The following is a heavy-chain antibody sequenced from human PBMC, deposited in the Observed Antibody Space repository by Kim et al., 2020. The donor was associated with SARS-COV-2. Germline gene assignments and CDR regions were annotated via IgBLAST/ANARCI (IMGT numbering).Heavy chain of an antibody. CDR1: GFTFSSYA. J-gene: IGHJ3*02. V-gene: IGHV3-23*01. CDR2: ISGSGGST. Sequence: GGSLRLSCAASGFTFSSYAMSWVRQAPGKGLEWVSAISGSGGSTYYADSVKGRFTISRDNSKNTLYLQMNSLRAEDTAVYYCAKTPLHATKNPIWNAFDIWGQGTMVTVSS. D-gene: IGHD4-4*01. CDR3: AKTPLHATKNPIWNAFDI.